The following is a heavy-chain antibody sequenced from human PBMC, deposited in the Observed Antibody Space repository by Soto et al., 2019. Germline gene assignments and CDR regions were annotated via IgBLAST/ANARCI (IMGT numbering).Heavy chain of an antibody. V-gene: IGHV4-59*08. CDR1: GGSISSYY. CDR3: ARRDSSSWGYYYYGMDV. D-gene: IGHD6-13*01. J-gene: IGHJ6*02. CDR2: IYYSGST. Sequence: SETLSLTCTVSGGSISSYYWSWIRQPPGKGLEWIGYIYYSGSTNYNPSLKSRVTISVDTSKNQFSLKLSSVTAADTAVYYCARRDSSSWGYYYYGMDVWGQGTTVTVSS.